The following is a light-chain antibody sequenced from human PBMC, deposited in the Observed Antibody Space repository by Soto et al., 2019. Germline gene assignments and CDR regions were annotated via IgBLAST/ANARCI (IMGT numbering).Light chain of an antibody. CDR2: AAS. CDR3: PQNISSPPT. Sequence: VMTQSPVTLSVSPGERATLSCRARQSVSGYLAWYQQKPGQAPRLLIYAASTRATGITARFSGSGSGTEFTHTISSLQSEDFSVYYCPQNISSPPTFGGATKVEIK. J-gene: IGKJ4*01. CDR1: QSVSGY. V-gene: IGKV3-15*01.